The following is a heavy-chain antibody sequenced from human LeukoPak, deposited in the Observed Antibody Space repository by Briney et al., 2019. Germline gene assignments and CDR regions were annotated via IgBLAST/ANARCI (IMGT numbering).Heavy chain of an antibody. CDR1: GGTFSSYA. CDR2: IIPIFGTA. Sequence: VASVKVSCKASGGTFSSYAISWVRQAPGQGLEWMGGIIPIFGTANYAQEFQGRVTITADESTSTAYMELSSLRSEDTAVYYCARGYCSGGSCYPYYYYYMDVWGKGTTVTISS. D-gene: IGHD2-15*01. J-gene: IGHJ6*03. CDR3: ARGYCSGGSCYPYYYYYMDV. V-gene: IGHV1-69*13.